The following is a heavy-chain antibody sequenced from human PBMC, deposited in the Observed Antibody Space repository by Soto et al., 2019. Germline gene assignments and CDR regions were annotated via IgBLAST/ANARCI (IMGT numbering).Heavy chain of an antibody. CDR3: AKATTNGGWFSTFDS. J-gene: IGHJ4*02. V-gene: IGHV3-23*01. Sequence: PGGSLSLSCEVSGFSFVNYAMNWVRQAPGKGLEWVAGHSGSGTSTYYADSVKGRFTISRDNSRDTLFLQMNSLTADATAAYYCAKATTNGGWFSTFDSWGQGALVTVSS. D-gene: IGHD6-19*01. CDR2: HSGSGTST. CDR1: GFSFVNYA.